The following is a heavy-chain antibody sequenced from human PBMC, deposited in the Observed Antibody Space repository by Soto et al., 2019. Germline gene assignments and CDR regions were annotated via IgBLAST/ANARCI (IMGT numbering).Heavy chain of an antibody. V-gene: IGHV3-48*02. Sequence: EVQLVESGGGSVQPGGSLRLYCAASGFTFSTFSMKWARQAPGRGLEGISYISGCGRPISYADSVKDRFTIPRDNAKNSLYLQMDSLTDEDTAVYYCARDLGWAFDSWGQGTLVTVSS. CDR1: GFTFSTFS. CDR3: ARDLGWAFDS. J-gene: IGHJ4*02. CDR2: ISGCGRPI. D-gene: IGHD6-19*01.